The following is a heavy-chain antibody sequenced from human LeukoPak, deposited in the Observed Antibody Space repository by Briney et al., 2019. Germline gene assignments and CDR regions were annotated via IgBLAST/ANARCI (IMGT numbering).Heavy chain of an antibody. D-gene: IGHD3-10*01. CDR2: INHSGST. CDR1: GGSFSGYY. CDR3: ARHSVGSIDY. J-gene: IGHJ4*02. V-gene: IGHV4-34*01. Sequence: PSETLSLTCAVYGGSFSGYYWSWIRQPPGKGPEWIGEINHSGSTNYNPSLKSRVTISVDTSKNQFSLKLSSVTAADTAVYYCARHSVGSIDYWGQGTLVTVSS.